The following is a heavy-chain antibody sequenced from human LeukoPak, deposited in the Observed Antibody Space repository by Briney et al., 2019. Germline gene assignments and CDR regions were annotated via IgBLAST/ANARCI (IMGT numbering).Heavy chain of an antibody. CDR2: ISRSGSST. CDR1: GFTFSIYS. Sequence: PGGSLRLSCAASGFTFSIYSMNWVRQAPGKGLEWVSYISRSGSSTYYADSVMGRFTISRDNSKNTLYLQMNSLRAEDAAVYLWSTWVGSHCDFWGQGTLVSVSS. CDR3: STWVGSHCDF. J-gene: IGHJ4*02. D-gene: IGHD1-26*01. V-gene: IGHV3-23*01.